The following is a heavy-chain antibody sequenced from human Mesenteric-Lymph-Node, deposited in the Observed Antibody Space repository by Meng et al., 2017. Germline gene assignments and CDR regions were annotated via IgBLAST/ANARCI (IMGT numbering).Heavy chain of an antibody. D-gene: IGHD3-10*01. CDR2: NDYRRST. V-gene: IGHV4-30-4*01. Sequence: AGPRAVRPSQNPSPTFSCSVHSSICGELYWRWIRQPPGKGRVWIGDNDYRRSTFYNPTLKSRVTISVDTSKNQFSLKRSSVTAADTAVYYCARVRITMFRGARGGANWFDPWGQGTLVTVSS. CDR3: ARVRITMFRGARGGANWFDP. J-gene: IGHJ5*02. CDR1: VHSSICGELY.